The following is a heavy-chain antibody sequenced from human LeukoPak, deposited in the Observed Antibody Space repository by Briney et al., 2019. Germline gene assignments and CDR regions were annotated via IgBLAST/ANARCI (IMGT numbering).Heavy chain of an antibody. CDR3: ARVASDSSGWYHFDY. D-gene: IGHD6-19*01. CDR1: GFTVSDNY. J-gene: IGHJ4*02. CDR2: IYSGGST. V-gene: IGHV3-53*01. Sequence: GSLRLSCAASGFTVSDNYMNWVRQAPGKGLEWVSVIYSGGSTYYADSVKGRFIISRDNSKNTLYLQMNSLRAEDTAMYYCARVASDSSGWYHFDYWGQGTLVTVSS.